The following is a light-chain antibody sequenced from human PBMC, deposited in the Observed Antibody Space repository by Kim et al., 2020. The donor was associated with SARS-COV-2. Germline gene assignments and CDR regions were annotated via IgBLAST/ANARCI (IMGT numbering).Light chain of an antibody. V-gene: IGKV1-5*03. CDR2: KAS. J-gene: IGKJ4*01. CDR1: ESISSW. Sequence: CAAVGSRVTITCRASESISSWLAWYQQKLGKAPKLLIYKASSLESGVPSRFNGSGSGTEFTLTISSLQPDDVATYYCQQYSSYSLFGGGTKVEIK. CDR3: QQYSSYSL.